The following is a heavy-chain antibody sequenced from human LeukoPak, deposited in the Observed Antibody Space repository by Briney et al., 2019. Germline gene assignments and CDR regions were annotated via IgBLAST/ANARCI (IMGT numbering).Heavy chain of an antibody. Sequence: SETLSLTCTVSGGSISSYYWSWIRQPPGKGLEWIGYIYYSGSTNYNPSLKSRVTISVDTSKNQFSLKLTSVTAADTALYYCAKLNNYDLMIDYWGQGTLVTVSS. CDR2: IYYSGST. D-gene: IGHD3-3*01. CDR1: GGSISSYY. J-gene: IGHJ4*02. V-gene: IGHV4-59*01. CDR3: AKLNNYDLMIDY.